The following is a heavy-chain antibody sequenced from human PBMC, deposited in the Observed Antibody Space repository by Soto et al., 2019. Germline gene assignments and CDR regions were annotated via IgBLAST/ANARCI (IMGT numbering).Heavy chain of an antibody. J-gene: IGHJ4*02. V-gene: IGHV1-18*01. CDR1: GYTFSNYV. Sequence: SVKVSCKTSGYTFSNYVISWGRQAPGQGLEWMGWISAYNGNTKYAQKLQGRVTMTTDTSTSTAYMELRSLRSDDTAVYYCARDSPPVDYWGQGTLVTVSS. CDR2: ISAYNGNT. CDR3: ARDSPPVDY.